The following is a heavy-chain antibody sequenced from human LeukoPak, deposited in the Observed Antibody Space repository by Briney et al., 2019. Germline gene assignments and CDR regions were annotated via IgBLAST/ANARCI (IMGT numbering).Heavy chain of an antibody. D-gene: IGHD5-18*01. V-gene: IGHV3-33*06. CDR1: GFTFSSYG. J-gene: IGHJ6*03. Sequence: GGSLRLSCAASGFTFSSYGMHWVRQAPGKGLEWVAVIWYDGSNKYHADSVKGRFTISRDNSKNTLYLQMNSLRAEDTAVYYCAKVGRDSYGYRYYYYYMDVWGKGTTVTVSS. CDR2: IWYDGSNK. CDR3: AKVGRDSYGYRYYYYYMDV.